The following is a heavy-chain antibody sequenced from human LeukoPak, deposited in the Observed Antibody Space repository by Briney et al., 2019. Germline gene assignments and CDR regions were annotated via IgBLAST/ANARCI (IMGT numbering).Heavy chain of an antibody. D-gene: IGHD3-22*01. CDR1: GYTFTSYY. V-gene: IGHV1-46*01. CDR2: INPSGGST. Sequence: ASVKVSCKASGYTFTSYYMHWVRQAPGQGLEWMGIINPSGGSTSYAQKFQGRVTMTRDTSTSTVYMELSSLRSEDTAVYYCARVAYYYDSSGPPNGAFDIWGQGTMVTVSS. J-gene: IGHJ3*02. CDR3: ARVAYYYDSSGPPNGAFDI.